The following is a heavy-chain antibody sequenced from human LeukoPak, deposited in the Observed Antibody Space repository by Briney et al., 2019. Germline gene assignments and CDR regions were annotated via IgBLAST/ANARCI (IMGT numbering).Heavy chain of an antibody. V-gene: IGHV1-69*04. J-gene: IGHJ4*02. Sequence: GASVKVSCKASGYTFTGYYMHWVRQAPGQGLEWMGRIIPIFGIANYAQKFQGRVTITADKSTSTAYMELSSLRSEDTAVYYCAREGYDSSGYQRHFDYWGQGTLVTVSS. D-gene: IGHD3-22*01. CDR2: IIPIFGIA. CDR1: GYTFTGYY. CDR3: AREGYDSSGYQRHFDY.